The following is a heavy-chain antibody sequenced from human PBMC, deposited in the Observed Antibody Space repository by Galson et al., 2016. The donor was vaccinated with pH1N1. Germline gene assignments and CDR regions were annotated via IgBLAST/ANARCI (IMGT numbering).Heavy chain of an antibody. CDR3: AKSSTVTTYRDY. J-gene: IGHJ4*02. CDR2: ITSNGGST. V-gene: IGHV3-23*01. Sequence: SLRLSCAASGFTFGSYAMSWVRQAPGKGLEWVTSITSNGGSTYYADSVTGRFTISRDNSKNTLYRQMNSLRAEDTAVYYRAKSSTVTTYRDYWGQGTLVTVSS. D-gene: IGHD4-11*01. CDR1: GFTFGSYA.